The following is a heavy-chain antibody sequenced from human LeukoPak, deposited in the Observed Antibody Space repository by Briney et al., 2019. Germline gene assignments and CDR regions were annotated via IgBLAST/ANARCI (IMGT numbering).Heavy chain of an antibody. CDR3: ARVPPYYDSSGYYRGYYYYGMDV. J-gene: IGHJ6*02. CDR1: GYTFTSYD. CDR2: MNPNSGNT. V-gene: IGHV1-8*01. D-gene: IGHD3-22*01. Sequence: GASVKVSCEASGYTFTSYDINWVRQATGQGLEWMGWMNPNSGNTGYAQKFQGRVTMTRNTSISTAYMELSSLRSEDTAVYYCARVPPYYDSSGYYRGYYYYGMDVWGQGTTVTVSS.